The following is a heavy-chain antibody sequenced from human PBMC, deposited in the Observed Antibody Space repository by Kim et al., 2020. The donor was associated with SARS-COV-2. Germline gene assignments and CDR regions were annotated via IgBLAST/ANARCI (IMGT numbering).Heavy chain of an antibody. V-gene: IGHV3-21*04. Sequence: GGSLRLSCAASGFTFSSYSMNWVRQAPGKGLEWVSSISSSSSYIYYADSVKGRFTISRDNSKNSLYLQMNSLRAEDTAVYYCARDERATLGQQWLVIRRWDYYYGIDVWGQGTTVTVSS. J-gene: IGHJ6*02. CDR2: ISSSSSYI. CDR3: ARDERATLGQQWLVIRRWDYYYGIDV. D-gene: IGHD6-19*01. CDR1: GFTFSSYS.